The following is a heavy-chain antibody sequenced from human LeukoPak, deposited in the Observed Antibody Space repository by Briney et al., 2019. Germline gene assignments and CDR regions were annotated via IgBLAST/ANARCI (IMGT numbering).Heavy chain of an antibody. J-gene: IGHJ4*02. V-gene: IGHV3-48*03. D-gene: IGHD6-19*01. CDR1: GFTFSSYE. Sequence: GGSLRLSCAASGFTFSSYEMNWVRQAPGKGLEWVSYISSSGSTIYYADSVKVRFTISRDNAKNSLYLKMNSLRAEDTAVYYCASSTQWLGNYFDYWGQGTLVTVSS. CDR2: ISSSGSTI. CDR3: ASSTQWLGNYFDY.